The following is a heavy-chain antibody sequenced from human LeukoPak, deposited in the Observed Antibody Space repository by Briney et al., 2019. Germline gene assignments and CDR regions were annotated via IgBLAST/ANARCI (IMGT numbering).Heavy chain of an antibody. Sequence: ASVKVSCKASGYTFTDYYMYWVQQAPGKGLEWMGRLDPEDGKTIYAKKFQGRVTLTADTSTDAAYMELSSLRSEDTAMFYCATKGDTRGYDYWGQGTLGTVSS. CDR1: GYTFTDYY. V-gene: IGHV1-69-2*01. CDR3: ATKGDTRGYDY. CDR2: LDPEDGKT. J-gene: IGHJ4*02. D-gene: IGHD3-22*01.